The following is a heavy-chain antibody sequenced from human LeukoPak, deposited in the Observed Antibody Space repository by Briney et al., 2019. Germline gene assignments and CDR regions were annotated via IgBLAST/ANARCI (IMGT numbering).Heavy chain of an antibody. D-gene: IGHD3-9*01. CDR2: IYHTGST. V-gene: IGHV4-61*01. CDR1: GGSVSSGSYY. J-gene: IGHJ4*02. Sequence: PSETLSLTCTVSGGSVSSGSYYWSWIRQPPGKGLEWIGHIYHTGSTNDNPSPKSRVTISLDTPKNQFSLKLTSVSAADTAVYYCARDVRTINVLTGYYRPYYFDYWGQGTLVTVSS. CDR3: ARDVRTINVLTGYYRPYYFDY.